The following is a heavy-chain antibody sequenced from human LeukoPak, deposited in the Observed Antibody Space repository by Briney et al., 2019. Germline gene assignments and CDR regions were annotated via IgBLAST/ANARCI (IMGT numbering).Heavy chain of an antibody. Sequence: ASVKVSCKASGYTFTSYYMHWVRQAPGQGLEWMGIINPSGGSTSYAQKFQGRVTITADESTSTAYMELSSLRSEDTAVYYCARDLGYCSGGSCRHDYWGQGTLVTVSS. J-gene: IGHJ4*02. CDR2: INPSGGST. D-gene: IGHD2-15*01. CDR3: ARDLGYCSGGSCRHDY. CDR1: GYTFTSYY. V-gene: IGHV1-46*01.